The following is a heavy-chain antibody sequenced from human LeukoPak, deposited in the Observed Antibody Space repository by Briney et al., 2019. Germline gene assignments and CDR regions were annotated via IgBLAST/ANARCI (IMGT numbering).Heavy chain of an antibody. V-gene: IGHV3-30-3*01. CDR2: ISHAGSKT. J-gene: IGHJ4*02. CDR3: ARDTSPGVDSSGWYG. Sequence: PGTSLRLSCAASGFTFSSYAMHWVRQAPGKGLEWVAVISHAGSKTYYADSVKGRFTISRDNAKNSLYLRMNSLRAEDTAVYYCARDTSPGVDSSGWYGWGQGTLVTVSS. CDR1: GFTFSSYA. D-gene: IGHD6-19*01.